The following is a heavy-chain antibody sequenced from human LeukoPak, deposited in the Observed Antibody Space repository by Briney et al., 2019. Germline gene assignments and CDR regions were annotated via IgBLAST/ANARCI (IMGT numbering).Heavy chain of an antibody. D-gene: IGHD4-17*01. Sequence: PSETLSLTCAVYGGSFSGYYWSWIRQPPGKGLEWIGEINHSGSTNYNPSLKSRVTISVDTSKNQFSPKLSSVTAADTAVYYCARDAYGDYLDAFDIWGQGTMVTVSS. CDR2: INHSGST. CDR3: ARDAYGDYLDAFDI. J-gene: IGHJ3*02. CDR1: GGSFSGYY. V-gene: IGHV4-34*01.